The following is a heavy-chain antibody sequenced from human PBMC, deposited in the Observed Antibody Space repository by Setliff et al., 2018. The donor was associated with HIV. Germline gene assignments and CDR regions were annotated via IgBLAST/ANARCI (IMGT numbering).Heavy chain of an antibody. CDR2: INQSGNT. CDR1: GGSLSGYY. Sequence: SETLSLTCAVYGGSLSGYYWSWVRQSPGRGLEWIREINQSGNTNFNPSLKSRLIISVDTSKSQFSLKLTSVTAADTALYYCAREGGQGYSGSGSFYHRNFDLWGRGTLVTVSS. J-gene: IGHJ2*01. V-gene: IGHV4-34*01. D-gene: IGHD3-10*01. CDR3: AREGGQGYSGSGSFYHRNFDL.